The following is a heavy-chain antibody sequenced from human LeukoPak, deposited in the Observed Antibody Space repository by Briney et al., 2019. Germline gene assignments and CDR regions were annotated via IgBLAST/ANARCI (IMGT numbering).Heavy chain of an antibody. CDR3: ARVSVICYYYYYMDV. D-gene: IGHD4-11*01. CDR2: ISAYNGNT. J-gene: IGHJ6*03. V-gene: IGHV1-18*01. CDR1: GYTFTSYG. Sequence: SVKVSGTASGYTFTSYGISWVRQAPGQGLEWMGWISAYNGNTNYAQKLQGRVTMTTDTSTSTAYMELRSLRSDDTAVYYRARVSVICYYYYYMDVWGKGTTVTVSS.